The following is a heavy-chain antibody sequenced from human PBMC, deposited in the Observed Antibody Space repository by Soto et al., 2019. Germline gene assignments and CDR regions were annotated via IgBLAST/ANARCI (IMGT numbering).Heavy chain of an antibody. CDR2: ISFSGGS. V-gene: IGHV4-61*01. J-gene: IGHJ4*02. CDR1: GASVTSGRYY. CDR3: AIARESFDSSAFFYEVAYFDL. Sequence: QVQLQEAGPGLVKTSETLSLTCTVSGASVTSGRYYWTWIRQPPGKGLEWLGYISFSGGSIYSPSVKSRLTLSVNTSKNQISLSVNSVTAADTAVYYCAIARESFDSSAFFYEVAYFDLWRPGTLVTVSS. D-gene: IGHD3-22*01.